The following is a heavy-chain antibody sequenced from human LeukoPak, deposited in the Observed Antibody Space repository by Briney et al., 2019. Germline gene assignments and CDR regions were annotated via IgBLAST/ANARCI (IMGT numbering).Heavy chain of an antibody. V-gene: IGHV1-2*02. D-gene: IGHD2-2*01. CDR2: INPNSGGT. J-gene: IGHJ4*02. CDR3: ARVVPAAKTPGPSYFDY. Sequence: ASVKVSCTASGYTFTGYYMHWVRQAPGQGLEWMGWINPNSGGTNYAQKFQGRVTMTRDTSISTAYMELSRLRSDDTAVYYCARVVPAAKTPGPSYFDYWGQGTLVTVSS. CDR1: GYTFTGYY.